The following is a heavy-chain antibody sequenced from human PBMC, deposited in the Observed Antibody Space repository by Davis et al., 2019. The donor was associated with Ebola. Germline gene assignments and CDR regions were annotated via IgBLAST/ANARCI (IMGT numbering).Heavy chain of an antibody. D-gene: IGHD2-21*02. CDR3: ARAVVVMTASGAKYYFDY. CDR2: IYYSGST. CDR1: GGSISSYY. V-gene: IGHV4-59*01. Sequence: MPSETLSLTCTVSGGSISSYYWSWIRQPPGKGLEWIGYIYYSGSTNYNPSLKSRVTISVDTSKNQFSLKLSSVTAADTAVYYCARAVVVMTASGAKYYFDYWGQGTLLTVSS. J-gene: IGHJ4*02.